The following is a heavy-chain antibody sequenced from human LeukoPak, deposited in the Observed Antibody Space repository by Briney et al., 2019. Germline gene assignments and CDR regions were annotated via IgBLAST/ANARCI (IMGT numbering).Heavy chain of an antibody. Sequence: GGSLRLSCAASGFTFSSYEMNWVRQAPGKGLEWVSCISSSGSTIYYADSVKGRFTISRDNAKNSLYLQMISLRAEDTAVYYCARGGLGVHFDYWGQGTLVTVSS. CDR1: GFTFSSYE. CDR2: ISSSGSTI. CDR3: ARGGLGVHFDY. J-gene: IGHJ4*02. V-gene: IGHV3-48*03. D-gene: IGHD3/OR15-3a*01.